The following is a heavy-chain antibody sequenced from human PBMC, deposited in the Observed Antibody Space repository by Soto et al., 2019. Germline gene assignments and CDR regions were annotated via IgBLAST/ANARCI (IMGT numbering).Heavy chain of an antibody. D-gene: IGHD3-16*02. Sequence: QVQLQQWGAGLLKPSETLSLTCAVYGGSFSGYYWSWIRQPPGKGLEWIGEINHSGSTNYNPSLKSRVTISVDTSKHQFSLKLSSVTAADTAVYYCARGPKLGGNVWGSYRPFDYWGQGTLVNVSS. J-gene: IGHJ4*02. CDR2: INHSGST. CDR1: GGSFSGYY. V-gene: IGHV4-34*01. CDR3: ARGPKLGGNVWGSYRPFDY.